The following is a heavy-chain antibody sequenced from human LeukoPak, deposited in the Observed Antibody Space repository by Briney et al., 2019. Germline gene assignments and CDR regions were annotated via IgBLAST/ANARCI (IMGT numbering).Heavy chain of an antibody. CDR1: GGTFSSYA. CDR2: IIPIFGTA. V-gene: IGHV1-69*05. Sequence: SVKVSCKASGGTFSSYAISWVRQAPGQGLEWMGGIIPIFGTANYAQKFQGRVTITTDESTSTAYMELSSLRSDDTAVYYCARQYYDFWSGYDRPGYFDYWGQGTLVTVSS. J-gene: IGHJ4*02. D-gene: IGHD3-3*01. CDR3: ARQYYDFWSGYDRPGYFDY.